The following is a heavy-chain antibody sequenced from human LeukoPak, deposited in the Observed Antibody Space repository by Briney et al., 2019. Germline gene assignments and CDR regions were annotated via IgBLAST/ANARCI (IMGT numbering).Heavy chain of an antibody. CDR1: GFTFSSYE. V-gene: IGHV3-21*01. D-gene: IGHD1-26*01. CDR3: AREWELLDY. J-gene: IGHJ4*02. Sequence: GGSLRLSCAASGFTFSSYEMNWVRQAPGKGLEWVSSISSSSSYIYYADSVKGRFTISRDNAKNSLYLQMNSLRAEDTAVYCCAREWELLDYWGQGTLVTVSS. CDR2: ISSSSSYI.